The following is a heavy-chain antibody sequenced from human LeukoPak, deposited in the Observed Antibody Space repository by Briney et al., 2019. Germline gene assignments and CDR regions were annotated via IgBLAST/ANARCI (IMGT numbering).Heavy chain of an antibody. Sequence: SETLSLTCTVSGGSISSGSYYWSWIRQPAGKGLEWIGRIYTSGSTNYNPSLKSRVTISVDTSKNQFSLKLSSVTAADTAVYYCARDVGGYCSGGSCYSIMPFDYWGQGTLVTVSS. CDR2: IYTSGST. CDR3: ARDVGGYCSGGSCYSIMPFDY. J-gene: IGHJ4*02. CDR1: GGSISSGSYY. V-gene: IGHV4-61*02. D-gene: IGHD2-15*01.